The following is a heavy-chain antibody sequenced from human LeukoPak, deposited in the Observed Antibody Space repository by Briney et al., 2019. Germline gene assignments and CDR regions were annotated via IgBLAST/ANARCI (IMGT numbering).Heavy chain of an antibody. CDR2: ISVYNGNT. J-gene: IGHJ4*02. V-gene: IGHV1-18*01. CDR1: GYAFTNYA. D-gene: IGHD2-2*01. Sequence: ASVKVSCKASGYAFTNYAISWVRQAPGQGLEWMGWISVYNGNTNYAQKLQGGVTMTADTSTTTAYMELRSLRSDDTAVYYCARGYCSSAACRHFDYWGQGALVNVSS. CDR3: ARGYCSSAACRHFDY.